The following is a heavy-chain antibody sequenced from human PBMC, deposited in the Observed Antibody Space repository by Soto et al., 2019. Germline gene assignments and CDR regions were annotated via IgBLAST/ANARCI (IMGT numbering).Heavy chain of an antibody. D-gene: IGHD5-18*01. CDR2: IYYSGST. CDR1: GGSISSYY. V-gene: IGHV4-59*01. CDR3: ARDQGYSYGRHDAFDI. J-gene: IGHJ3*02. Sequence: SETLSLTCTVSGGSISSYYWSWIRQPPGKGLEWIGYIYYSGSTNYNPSLKSRVTISVDTSKNQFSLKLSSVTAADSALYYCARDQGYSYGRHDAFDIWGQGTMVTVSS.